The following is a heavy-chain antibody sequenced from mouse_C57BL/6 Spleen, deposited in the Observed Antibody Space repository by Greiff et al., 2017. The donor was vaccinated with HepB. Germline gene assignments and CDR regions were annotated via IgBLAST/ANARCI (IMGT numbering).Heavy chain of an antibody. D-gene: IGHD1-1*01. J-gene: IGHJ1*03. CDR2: INPYNGGT. CDR1: GYTFTDYY. V-gene: IGHV1-19*01. Sequence: VQLKESGPVLVKPGASVKMSCKASGYTFTDYYMNWVKQSHGKSLEWIGVINPYNGGTSYNQKLKGKATLTVDKSSSTAYMELNSLTSEDSAVYYCARSLYGSSFSFDVWGTGTTVTVSS. CDR3: ARSLYGSSFSFDV.